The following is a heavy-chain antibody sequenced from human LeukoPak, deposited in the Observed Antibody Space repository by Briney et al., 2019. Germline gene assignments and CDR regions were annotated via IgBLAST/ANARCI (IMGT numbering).Heavy chain of an antibody. Sequence: SETLSLTCTVSGGSISSGTYYWGWVRQPPGKGLEWIGTIYYSGTTYYNPSLKSRVTISIDTSKKHFSLQQSSVTAADTAIYYCARDFSSSSTVYYYYYMDVWGKGNTVTVSS. V-gene: IGHV4-39*07. J-gene: IGHJ6*03. CDR1: GGSISSGTYY. CDR2: IYYSGTT. CDR3: ARDFSSSSTVYYYYYMDV. D-gene: IGHD6-6*01.